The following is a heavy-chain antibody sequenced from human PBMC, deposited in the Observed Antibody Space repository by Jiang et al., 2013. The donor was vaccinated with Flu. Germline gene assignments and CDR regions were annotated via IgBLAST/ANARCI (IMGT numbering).Heavy chain of an antibody. V-gene: IGHV2-26*01. CDR2: FFRMTK. D-gene: IGHD2-21*02. J-gene: IGHJ4*02. Sequence: PTQTLTLTCTVSGFSLSHGSNGCELDPSAPTGRPWSGLHTFFRMTKNTYTTSLKSRLTISKDTSKSQVVLTMTNMDPVDTATHYCARIHYSCGGDCYNYPDYWGLGTQVTVSS. CDR3: ARIHYSCGGDCYNYPDY. CDR1: GFSLSHGSNG.